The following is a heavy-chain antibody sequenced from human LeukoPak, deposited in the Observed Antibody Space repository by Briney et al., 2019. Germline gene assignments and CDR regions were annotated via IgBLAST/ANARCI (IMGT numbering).Heavy chain of an antibody. CDR3: ARYNSGYDS. CDR1: GFTFSTYA. CDR2: ISGIGGTT. V-gene: IGHV3-23*01. J-gene: IGHJ4*02. Sequence: PGGSLRLSCAASGFTFSTYAMGWVRQAPGKGLEWVSAISGIGGTTSYADSVKGRFTISRDNSKNTLDLQINSLRAEDTALYYWARYNSGYDSWGQGTLVTVSS. D-gene: IGHD5-12*01.